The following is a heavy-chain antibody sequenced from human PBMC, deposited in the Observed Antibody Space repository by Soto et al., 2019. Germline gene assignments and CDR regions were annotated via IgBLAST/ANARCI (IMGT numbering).Heavy chain of an antibody. V-gene: IGHV1-18*01. CDR2: NSVYNGNT. J-gene: IGHJ4*02. CDR3: VRYQIGHAAETSDY. D-gene: IGHD2-2*01. CDR1: GYTFTSYG. Sequence: ASVKVSCKAAGYTFTSYGVRWGRQAPGQGLEWLGGNSVYNGNTKYAQKLQGRVTMTTDTSTSTAYMELRSLRSADTAVYYCVRYQIGHAAETSDYWGQGTLVTV.